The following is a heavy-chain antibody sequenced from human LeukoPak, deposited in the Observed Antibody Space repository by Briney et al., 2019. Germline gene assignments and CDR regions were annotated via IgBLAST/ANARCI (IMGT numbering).Heavy chain of an antibody. Sequence: GGSLRLSCAASGFTFSSYGMHWVRQAPGKGLEWVAVISYDGSNKYYADSVKGRFTISRDNSKNTLYLQMNSLRAEDTAVYYCAKDATTVTTGYWGQGTLVTVSS. CDR2: ISYDGSNK. D-gene: IGHD4-17*01. V-gene: IGHV3-30*18. CDR3: AKDATTVTTGY. CDR1: GFTFSSYG. J-gene: IGHJ4*02.